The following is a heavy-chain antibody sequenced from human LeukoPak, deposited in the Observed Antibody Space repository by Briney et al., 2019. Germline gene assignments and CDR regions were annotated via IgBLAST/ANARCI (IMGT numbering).Heavy chain of an antibody. CDR1: GGTFSSYA. J-gene: IGHJ6*02. Sequence: ASVKVSCKASGGTFSSYAISWVRQAPGQGLEWMGRIIPTLGIANYAQKFQGRVTITADKSTSTAYMELSSLRSEDTAVYYCARYYDFWSGYYGYYGMDVWGQGTTVTVSS. CDR3: ARYYDFWSGYYGYYGMDV. V-gene: IGHV1-69*04. CDR2: IIPTLGIA. D-gene: IGHD3-3*01.